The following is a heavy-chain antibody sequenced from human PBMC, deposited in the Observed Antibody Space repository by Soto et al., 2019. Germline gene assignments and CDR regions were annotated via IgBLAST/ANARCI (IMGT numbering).Heavy chain of an antibody. Sequence: SQTLSLTCAVSGYSISRGYYWGWIRQPPGKGLEWVGSIYHSGSTYYNPSLKSRVTISVDTSKNQFSLKLSSAPAADTAVYCWARVLGGYYDYGLDIWGQGTTVT. D-gene: IGHD3-16*01. CDR2: IYHSGST. J-gene: IGHJ6*02. CDR3: ARVLGGYYDYGLDI. CDR1: GYSISRGYY. V-gene: IGHV4-38-2*01.